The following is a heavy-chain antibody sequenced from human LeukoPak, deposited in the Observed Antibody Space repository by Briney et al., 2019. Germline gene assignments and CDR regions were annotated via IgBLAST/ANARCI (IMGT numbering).Heavy chain of an antibody. CDR3: ARDIVVVPAATTYWFDP. D-gene: IGHD2-2*01. Sequence: PSETLSLTCTVSGGSIHNSNYYWGWIRQPPGKGLEWIGSMFYGGNTYLNPSLKSRVTISVDTSKNQFSLRLNSVTAADTAVYYCARDIVVVPAATTYWFDPWGQGTLVTVSS. CDR2: MFYGGNT. J-gene: IGHJ5*02. CDR1: GGSIHNSNYY. V-gene: IGHV4-39*02.